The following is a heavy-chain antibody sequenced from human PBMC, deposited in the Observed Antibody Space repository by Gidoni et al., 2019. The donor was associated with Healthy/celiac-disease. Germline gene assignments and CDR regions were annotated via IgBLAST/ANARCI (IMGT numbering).Heavy chain of an antibody. CDR1: GGSISSYY. Sequence: QVQLQESGPGLVKPSETLSLTCTVSGGSISSYYWSWIRQPPGKGLEWIGYIYYSGSTNYNPSLKSRVTISVDTSKNQFSLKLSFVTAADTAVYYCARDKGGYCSGGSCYGHYFDYWGQGTLVTVSS. D-gene: IGHD2-15*01. CDR3: ARDKGGYCSGGSCYGHYFDY. CDR2: IYYSGST. V-gene: IGHV4-59*01. J-gene: IGHJ4*02.